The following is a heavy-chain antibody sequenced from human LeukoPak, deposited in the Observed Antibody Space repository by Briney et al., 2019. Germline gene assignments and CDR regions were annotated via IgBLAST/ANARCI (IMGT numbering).Heavy chain of an antibody. Sequence: VQPGGSLRLSCAASGFTFSNYWMYWVRQAPGKGLEWVANIKQDGSEKYYVDSVKGRFTISRDIAKNSLYLQMNSLRAEDTAVYYCASAASDAFDIWGQGTMVTVSS. V-gene: IGHV3-7*01. CDR1: GFTFSNYW. J-gene: IGHJ3*02. D-gene: IGHD6-25*01. CDR2: IKQDGSEK. CDR3: ASAASDAFDI.